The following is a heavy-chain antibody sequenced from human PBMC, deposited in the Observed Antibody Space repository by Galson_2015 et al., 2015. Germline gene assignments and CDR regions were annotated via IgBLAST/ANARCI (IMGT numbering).Heavy chain of an antibody. J-gene: IGHJ5*02. V-gene: IGHV3-9*01. CDR1: GFTFDDYA. D-gene: IGHD4/OR15-4a*01. CDR3: ARDPHDYGDKPGFDP. Sequence: SLRLSCAASGFTFDDYAMHWVRQAPGKGLEWVSGISWNSGSIGYADSVKGRFTISRDNAKNSLYLQMNSLRAEDTALYYCARDPHDYGDKPGFDPWGQGTLVTVSS. CDR2: ISWNSGSI.